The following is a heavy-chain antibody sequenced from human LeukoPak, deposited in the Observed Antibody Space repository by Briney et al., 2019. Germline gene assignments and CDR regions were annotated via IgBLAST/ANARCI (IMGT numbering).Heavy chain of an antibody. J-gene: IGHJ3*02. Sequence: SQTLSLTCTVSGYSIGDGYYWAWIRQPPGAGLEWIATIYHGGSTYYTPSLESRVTISLDTSKNHFSLNLTSVTAADTAMYYCARVAERTWLPYDAAFDIWGLGTKVTVSS. CDR3: ARVAERTWLPYDAAFDI. CDR2: IYHGGST. CDR1: GYSIGDGYY. D-gene: IGHD3-9*01. V-gene: IGHV4-38-2*02.